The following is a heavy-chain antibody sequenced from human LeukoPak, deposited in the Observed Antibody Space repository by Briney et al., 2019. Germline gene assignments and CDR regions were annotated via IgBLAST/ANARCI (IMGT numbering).Heavy chain of an antibody. V-gene: IGHV4-4*09. CDR1: GGSISSYY. CDR3: ARHASRTYYFDC. Sequence: PSETLSLTCTVSGGSISSYYWSWIRQPPGKGLEWIGYIYTSGSTNYNPSLKSRVTISVDTSKNQFPLKLSSVTAADTAVYYCARHASRTYYFDCWGQGTLVTVSS. D-gene: IGHD3-16*01. CDR2: IYTSGST. J-gene: IGHJ4*02.